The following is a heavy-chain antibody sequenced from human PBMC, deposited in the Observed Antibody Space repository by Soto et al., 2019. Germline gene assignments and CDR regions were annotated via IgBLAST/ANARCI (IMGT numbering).Heavy chain of an antibody. D-gene: IGHD2-2*03. CDR3: ARVSFLGIVVVPAAMPNWFDP. CDR2: ISAYNGNT. CDR1: GYTFTSYV. J-gene: IGHJ5*02. V-gene: IGHV1-18*01. Sequence: ASVKVSCKASGYTFTSYVISWVRQAPGQGLEWMGWISAYNGNTNYAQKLQGRVTMTTDTSTSTAYMELRSLRSDDTAVYYCARVSFLGIVVVPAAMPNWFDPWGQGTLVTVSS.